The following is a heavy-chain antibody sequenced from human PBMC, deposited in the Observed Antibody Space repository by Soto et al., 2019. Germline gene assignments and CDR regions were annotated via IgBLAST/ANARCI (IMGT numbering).Heavy chain of an antibody. D-gene: IGHD6-13*01. CDR3: ARLLRGSCNWFDP. J-gene: IGHJ5*02. V-gene: IGHV3-74*01. CDR2: ISTDGDIT. Sequence: SLRLSCAASGFNFSSYRMHWVCQTPGKGLVWVSRISTDGDITTYADSVNARFTISRDNANNTVYLQLNSLRAEDTAVYYCARLLRGSCNWFDPLGQGTLVTVSS. CDR1: GFNFSSYR.